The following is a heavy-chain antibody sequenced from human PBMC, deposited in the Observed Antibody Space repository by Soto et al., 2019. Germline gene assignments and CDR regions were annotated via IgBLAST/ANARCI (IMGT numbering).Heavy chain of an antibody. D-gene: IGHD2-15*01. CDR3: AKGDEVVVVAANWFDP. V-gene: IGHV3-23*01. J-gene: IGHJ5*02. CDR2: ISGSGGST. Sequence: GGSLRLSCAASGFTFSSYAMSWVRQAPGKGLEWVSAISGSGGSTYYADSVKGRFTISRDNSKNTLYLQMNSLRAEDTAVYYCAKGDEVVVVAANWFDPWGQGTLVTVSS. CDR1: GFTFSSYA.